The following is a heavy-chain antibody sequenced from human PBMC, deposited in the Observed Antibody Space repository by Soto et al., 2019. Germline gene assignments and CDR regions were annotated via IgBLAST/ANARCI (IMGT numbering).Heavy chain of an antibody. Sequence: QVQLQESGPGLLKPSQTLSLTCTVSGGSISNGGYYWSWIRQQPGKGLEWIANIYYSGTTIYNPSIKSRLTMSAGRSMRQFSLKLSSVTAADASVFYCARADIFTHFYGMDVWGQGTTVTVSS. D-gene: IGHD2-21*01. CDR1: GGSISNGGYY. CDR3: ARADIFTHFYGMDV. J-gene: IGHJ6*02. V-gene: IGHV4-31*03. CDR2: IYYSGTT.